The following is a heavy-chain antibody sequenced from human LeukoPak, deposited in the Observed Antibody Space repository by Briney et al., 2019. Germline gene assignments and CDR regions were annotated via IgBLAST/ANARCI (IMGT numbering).Heavy chain of an antibody. CDR2: FDPEKGKT. V-gene: IGHV1-24*01. J-gene: IGHJ6*03. Sequence: ASVKVSCKVSGYTFNKLSMHWVRQAPGKGLEWMGGFDPEKGKTIYAQKFQGRVTMTEDTSTDTAYMELSSLTSEDTAVYYCATLVYYYMNVWGKGTTVTVSS. CDR3: ATLVYYYMNV. CDR1: GYTFNKLS.